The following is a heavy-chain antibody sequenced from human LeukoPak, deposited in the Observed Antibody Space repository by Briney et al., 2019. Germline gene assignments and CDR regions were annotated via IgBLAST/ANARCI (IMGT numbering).Heavy chain of an antibody. V-gene: IGHV1-69*06. Sequence: SVKVSCKASGGTFNSYAISWVRQAPGQGLEWMGGIIPIFGTANYAQKFQGRVTITAVKSTNTAYMEPSSLRSEDTAVYYCARSQPLAYFDLWGRGTLVTVSS. CDR2: IIPIFGTA. J-gene: IGHJ2*01. CDR3: ARSQPLAYFDL. CDR1: GGTFNSYA.